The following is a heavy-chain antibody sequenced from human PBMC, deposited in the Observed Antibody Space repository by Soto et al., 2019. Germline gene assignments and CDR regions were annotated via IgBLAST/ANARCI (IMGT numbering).Heavy chain of an antibody. D-gene: IGHD6-19*01. CDR2: IKPKSEGETA. CDR3: ATVPCSSGPT. V-gene: IGHV3-15*07. Sequence: EMQLVQSGGGLVKPGGSLRLSCVASRFNFSAAWLNWIRQAPGKGLEWVGRIKPKSEGETADYTAPVRGRFTISRDDSQNTLHQQMDSLKSEDTAVYYCATVPCSSGPTWGLGLLVTVTS. J-gene: IGHJ4*02. CDR1: RFNFSAAW.